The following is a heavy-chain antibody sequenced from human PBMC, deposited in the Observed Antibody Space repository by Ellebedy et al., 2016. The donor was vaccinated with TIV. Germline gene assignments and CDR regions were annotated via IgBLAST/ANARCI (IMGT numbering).Heavy chain of an antibody. V-gene: IGHV4-59*08. Sequence: SETLSLTXTVSGGSIHNYFWNWVRQAPGKGLEWIGHVYSSGSTTNNPSLRSRVSISVDTSRNQLYLKLRSVTAADTAVYYCARHRYYFDYWGQGTLVTVSS. CDR3: ARHRYYFDY. J-gene: IGHJ4*02. CDR2: VYSSGST. CDR1: GGSIHNYF.